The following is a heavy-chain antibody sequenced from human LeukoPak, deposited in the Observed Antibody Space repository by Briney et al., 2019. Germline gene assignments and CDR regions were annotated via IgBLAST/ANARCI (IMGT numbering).Heavy chain of an antibody. CDR2: ISGIGGST. J-gene: IGHJ4*02. CDR3: AHTGVPMTTIDY. Sequence: PGGSLRLSCAASGFTFSSYAMSWVRQAPGKGLEWVSAISGIGGSTYYADSVKGRFTISRDNSKNTLYLQMNSLRAEDTAVYYCAHTGVPMTTIDYWGQGTLVTVSS. CDR1: GFTFSSYA. V-gene: IGHV3-23*01. D-gene: IGHD4-17*01.